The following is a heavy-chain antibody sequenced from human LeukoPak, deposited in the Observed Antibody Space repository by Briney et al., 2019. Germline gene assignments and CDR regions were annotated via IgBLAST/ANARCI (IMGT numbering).Heavy chain of an antibody. J-gene: IGHJ4*02. Sequence: SETLSLTCVVYGGSLSGYYWSWIRQSPGNGLEWIGEINHSGSTTYNPSLKSRVTISVDTSKNQFSLKLSSVTAADTAVYYCARDISAVTTGDYWGQGTLVTVSS. D-gene: IGHD4-17*01. CDR1: GGSLSGYY. V-gene: IGHV4-34*01. CDR2: INHSGST. CDR3: ARDISAVTTGDY.